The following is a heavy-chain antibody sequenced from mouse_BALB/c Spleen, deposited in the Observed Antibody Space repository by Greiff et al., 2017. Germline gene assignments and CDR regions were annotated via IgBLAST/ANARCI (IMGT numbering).Heavy chain of an antibody. V-gene: IGHV5-6-5*01. CDR1: GFTFSSYA. J-gene: IGHJ1*01. D-gene: IGHD2-2*01. CDR3: ARGQRLGGYFDV. CDR2: ISSGGST. Sequence: EVQVVESGGGLVKPGGSLKLSCAASGFTFSSYAMSWVRQTPEKRLEWVASISSGGSTYYPDSVKGRFTISRDNARNILYLQMSSLRSEDTAMYYCARGQRLGGYFDVWGAGTTVTVSS.